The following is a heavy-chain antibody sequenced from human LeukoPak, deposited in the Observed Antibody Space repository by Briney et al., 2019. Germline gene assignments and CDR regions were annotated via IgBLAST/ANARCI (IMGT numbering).Heavy chain of an antibody. J-gene: IGHJ4*02. V-gene: IGHV4-34*01. CDR3: AGEYVDIVATPPGDY. CDR1: GGSFSGHY. D-gene: IGHD5-12*01. CDR2: INHSGST. Sequence: SETLSLTCAVYGGSFSGHYWSWIRQPPGKGLEWIGEINHSGSTNYNPSLKSRVTISVDTSKNQFSLKLSSVTAADTAVYYCAGEYVDIVATPPGDYWGQGTLVTVSS.